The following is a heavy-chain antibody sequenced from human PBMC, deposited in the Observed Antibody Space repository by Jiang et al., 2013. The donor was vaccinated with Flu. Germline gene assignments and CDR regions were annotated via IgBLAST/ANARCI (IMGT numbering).Heavy chain of an antibody. J-gene: IGHJ4*02. CDR2: INHSGST. CDR3: AVTSFRRGWYDLPYYFDY. D-gene: IGHD6-19*01. Sequence: LLKPSETLSLTCAVYGGSFSGYYWSWIRQPPGKGLEWIGEINHSGSTNYNPSLKSRVTISVDTSKNQFSLKLSSVTAADTAVYYCAVTSFRRGWYDLPYYFDYWGQGTLVTVSS. CDR1: GGSFSGYY. V-gene: IGHV4-34*01.